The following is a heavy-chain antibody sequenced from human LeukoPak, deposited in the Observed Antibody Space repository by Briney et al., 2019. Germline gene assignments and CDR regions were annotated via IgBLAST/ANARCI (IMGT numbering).Heavy chain of an antibody. CDR2: INHSGST. Sequence: SETLSLTCAVYGGSFSGYYWSWIRQPPGKGLEWIGEINHSGSTNYNPSLKSRVTISVDTSKNQFSLKLSSVTAADTAVYYCARGGKNTGYCSGGSCRSRVFDIWGQGTMVTVSS. J-gene: IGHJ3*02. CDR3: ARGGKNTGYCSGGSCRSRVFDI. V-gene: IGHV4-34*01. CDR1: GGSFSGYY. D-gene: IGHD2-15*01.